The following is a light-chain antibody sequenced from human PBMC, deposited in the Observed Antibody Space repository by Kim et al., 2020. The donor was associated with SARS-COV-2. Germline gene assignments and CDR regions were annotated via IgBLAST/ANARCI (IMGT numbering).Light chain of an antibody. CDR1: RSDVGGDNY. Sequence: GQAITISCTGTRSDVGGDNYVSWYQQHPGKAPKLMIYDVSNRPSGVSNRFSGSKSGNTASLTISGLQAEDEADYYCSSYTSSSTLVFGGGTQLTVL. J-gene: IGLJ2*01. CDR3: SSYTSSSTLV. V-gene: IGLV2-14*03. CDR2: DVS.